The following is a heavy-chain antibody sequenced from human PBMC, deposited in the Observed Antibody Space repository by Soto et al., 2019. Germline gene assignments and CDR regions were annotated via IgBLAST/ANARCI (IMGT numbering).Heavy chain of an antibody. CDR2: ISYDGYNK. CDR1: GFTFTSYG. J-gene: IGHJ4*02. CDR3: AKDLILYRKEATNSWDY. D-gene: IGHD2-8*01. Sequence: PGGSLRLSCAVSGFTFTSYGMHWVRQAPSKGLEWVAFISYDGYNKYYGDSVKGRFTISRDDSKNTLDLQMNSLRAEDTAVYSCAKDLILYRKEATNSWDYWGQGTLVTVSS. V-gene: IGHV3-30*18.